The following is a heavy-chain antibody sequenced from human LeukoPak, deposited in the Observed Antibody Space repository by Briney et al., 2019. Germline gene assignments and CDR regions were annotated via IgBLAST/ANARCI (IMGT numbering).Heavy chain of an antibody. CDR3: ARDQGTYYDILTGYPVDAFDI. CDR1: GGTFSSYA. CDR2: IIPIFGTA. D-gene: IGHD3-9*01. Sequence: SVKVSCKASGGTFSSYAISWVRQAPGQGLEWMGGIIPIFGTANYAQKFQGRVTITADKSTSTAYMELSSLRSDDTAVYYCARDQGTYYDILTGYPVDAFDIWGQGTMVTVSS. V-gene: IGHV1-69*06. J-gene: IGHJ3*02.